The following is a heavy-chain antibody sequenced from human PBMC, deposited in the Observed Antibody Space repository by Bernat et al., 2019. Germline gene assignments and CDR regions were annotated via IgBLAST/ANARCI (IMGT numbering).Heavy chain of an antibody. CDR1: GFTVSRTY. V-gene: IGHV3-66*01. Sequence: EVQLVESGGGLVQPGGSLRLSCVASGFTVSRTYMSWVRQAPGKGLQWVSIIYPGGDTYYSDSVRGRFTISRDTSKNTLFLQMSSLRAHDTSLYYCATSSRPNLGDYWGQGTQVIVSS. D-gene: IGHD3-16*01. CDR3: ATSSRPNLGDY. J-gene: IGHJ4*02. CDR2: IYPGGDT.